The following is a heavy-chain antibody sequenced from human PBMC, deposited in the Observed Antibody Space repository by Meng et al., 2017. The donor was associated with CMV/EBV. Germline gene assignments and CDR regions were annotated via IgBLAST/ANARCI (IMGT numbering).Heavy chain of an antibody. V-gene: IGHV1-18*01. D-gene: IGHD3-22*01. J-gene: IGHJ4*02. CDR1: GYTFTSYG. CDR2: ISAYNGNT. Sequence: QVELCRLGATVKKPGASLKVSCKASGYTFTSYGISWVRQAPGQGLEWMGWISAYNGNTNYAQKLQGRVTMTTDTSTSTAYMELRSLRSDDTAVYYCARDRPIRETYYYDSSGYQPFDYWGQGTLVTVPS. CDR3: ARDRPIRETYYYDSSGYQPFDY.